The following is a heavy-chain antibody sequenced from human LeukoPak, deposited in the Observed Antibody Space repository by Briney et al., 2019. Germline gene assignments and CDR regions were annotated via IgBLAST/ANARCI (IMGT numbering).Heavy chain of an antibody. D-gene: IGHD5-12*01. J-gene: IGHJ4*02. CDR1: GFTFSSYS. V-gene: IGHV3-48*01. CDR3: ARSKDRGYSGYGLDY. Sequence: GGPLRLSCAASGFTFSSYSMNWVRQAPGEGLEWVSYISSSSSTVYYADSVKGRFTISRDNAKNSLYLQMNSLRAEDTAVYYCARSKDRGYSGYGLDYWGQGTLVTVSS. CDR2: ISSSSSTV.